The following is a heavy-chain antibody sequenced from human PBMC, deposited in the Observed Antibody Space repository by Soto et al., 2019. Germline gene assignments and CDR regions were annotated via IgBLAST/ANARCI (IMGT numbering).Heavy chain of an antibody. Sequence: QVQLVQSGAEEKKPGASVKVSCKASGYIFTSYAMHGVRQAPGQRLEWMGWINAGNGNTKYSQKLQGRATITRDTSASTAYMELSSLRSEDTAVYYCARGGEPIDYWGQGTLVTVSS. CDR1: GYIFTSYA. D-gene: IGHD2-21*01. V-gene: IGHV1-3*05. CDR2: INAGNGNT. CDR3: ARGGEPIDY. J-gene: IGHJ4*02.